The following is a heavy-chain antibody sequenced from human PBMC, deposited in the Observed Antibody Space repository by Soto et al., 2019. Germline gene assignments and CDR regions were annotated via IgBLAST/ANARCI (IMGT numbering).Heavy chain of an antibody. D-gene: IGHD6-19*01. Sequence: GGPGQGSRKASGYTISNFGIWWVRHAPGQGLEWMGWISAYNGNTNYAQKLQGRVTMTTDTSTSTAYMELRSLRSDDTAVYYCARAVAGTYYYYGMDVWGQGTTVTVSS. V-gene: IGHV1-18*01. CDR3: ARAVAGTYYYYGMDV. CDR2: ISAYNGNT. CDR1: GYTISNFG. J-gene: IGHJ6*02.